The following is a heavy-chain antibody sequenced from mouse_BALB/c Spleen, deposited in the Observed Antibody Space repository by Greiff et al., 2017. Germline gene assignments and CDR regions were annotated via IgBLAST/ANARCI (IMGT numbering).Heavy chain of an antibody. Sequence: VKLMESGPGLVAPSQSLSITCTVSGFSLSRYSVHWVRQPPGKGLEWLGMIWGGGSTDYNSALKSRLSISKDNSKSQVFLKMNSLQTDDTAMYYCAGKLLRSDWYFDVWGAGTTVTVSS. D-gene: IGHD1-1*01. J-gene: IGHJ1*01. CDR3: AGKLLRSDWYFDV. V-gene: IGHV2-6-4*01. CDR2: IWGGGST. CDR1: GFSLSRYS.